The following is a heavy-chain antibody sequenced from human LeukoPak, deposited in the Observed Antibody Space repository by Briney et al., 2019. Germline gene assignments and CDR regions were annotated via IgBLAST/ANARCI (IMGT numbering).Heavy chain of an antibody. D-gene: IGHD3-10*01. Sequence: GGSLRLSCAASGFTFSSYEVNWVRQAPGKGLEWVSYISSSGSTIYYADSVKGRFTISRDNAKNSLYLQMNSLRAEDTAVYYCARDRPLLWFGELWPHFDYWGQGTLVTVSS. CDR1: GFTFSSYE. CDR3: ARDRPLLWFGELWPHFDY. J-gene: IGHJ4*02. V-gene: IGHV3-48*03. CDR2: ISSSGSTI.